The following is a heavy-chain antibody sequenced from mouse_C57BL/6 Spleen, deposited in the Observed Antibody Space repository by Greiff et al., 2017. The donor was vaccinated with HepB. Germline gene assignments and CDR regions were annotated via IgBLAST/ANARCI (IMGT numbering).Heavy chain of an antibody. CDR3: AREKDYYWYFDV. D-gene: IGHD2-4*01. V-gene: IGHV3-6*01. CDR2: ISYDGSN. Sequence: DVQLQQSGPGLVKPSQSLSLTCSVPGYSITSGYYWNWIRQFPGNKLEWMGYISYDGSNNYNPSLKNRISITRDTSKNQFFLKLNSVTTEDTATYYCAREKDYYWYFDVWGTGTTVTVSS. J-gene: IGHJ1*03. CDR1: GYSITSGYY.